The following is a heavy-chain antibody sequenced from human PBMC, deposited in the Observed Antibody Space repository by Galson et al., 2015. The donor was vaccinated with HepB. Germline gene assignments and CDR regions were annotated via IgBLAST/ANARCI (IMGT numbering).Heavy chain of an antibody. CDR2: MNPNSGNT. J-gene: IGHJ6*03. V-gene: IGHV1-8*01. Sequence: SVKVSCKASGYTFTSYDINWVRQATGQGLEWMGWMNPNSGNTGYAQKFQGRVTMTRNTSISTAYMELSSLGSEDTAVYYCARVRSSTSFLYYYYMDVWGKGTTVTVSS. D-gene: IGHD2-2*01. CDR3: ARVRSSTSFLYYYYMDV. CDR1: GYTFTSYD.